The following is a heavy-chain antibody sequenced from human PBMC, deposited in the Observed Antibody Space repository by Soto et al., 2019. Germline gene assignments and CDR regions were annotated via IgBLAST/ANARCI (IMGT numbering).Heavy chain of an antibody. CDR1: GFPFTSFF. CDR2: INRIRGSA. CDR3: VRGPNFFDV. V-gene: IGHV1-46*01. Sequence: HVQLVQSGAEVKRPGASVKVSCKASGFPFTSFFIHWVRQAPGQGLEWMGVINRIRGSANYAQKFQSTLTLTRGTSTATVAPDLASLNSGPTPLYSFVRGPNFFDVWGQATLVTVSS. J-gene: IGHJ4*02.